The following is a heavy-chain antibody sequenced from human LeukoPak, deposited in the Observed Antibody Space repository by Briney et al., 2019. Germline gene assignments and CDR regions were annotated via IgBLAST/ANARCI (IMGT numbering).Heavy chain of an antibody. CDR2: IYYSGNT. CDR3: ARHSIAVTDDC. J-gene: IGHJ4*02. CDR1: GGSTSSSNYY. D-gene: IGHD6-19*01. Sequence: SETLSLTCTVSGGSTSSSNYYWGWIRQPPGKGLEWIGSIYYSGNTYYNPSLKSRVSISVDTSRNQFSLRLSSVTAADTAIYYCARHSIAVTDDCWGQGTLVTLSS. V-gene: IGHV4-39*01.